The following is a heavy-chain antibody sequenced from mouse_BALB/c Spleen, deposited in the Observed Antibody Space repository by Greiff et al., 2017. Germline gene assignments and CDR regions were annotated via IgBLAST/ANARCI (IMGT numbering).Heavy chain of an antibody. Sequence: VQLQQSGAELMKPGASVKISCKATGYTFSSYWIEWVKQRPGHGLEWIGEILPGSGSTNYNEKFKGKATFTADTSSNTAYMQLSSLSSEDSAVYYCARRVYYYGSSSWYFDVWGAGTTVTVSS. J-gene: IGHJ1*01. V-gene: IGHV1-9*01. D-gene: IGHD1-1*01. CDR3: ARRVYYYGSSSWYFDV. CDR2: ILPGSGST. CDR1: GYTFSSYW.